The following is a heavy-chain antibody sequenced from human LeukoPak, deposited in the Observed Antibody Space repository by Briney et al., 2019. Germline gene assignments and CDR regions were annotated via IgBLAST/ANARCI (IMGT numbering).Heavy chain of an antibody. CDR2: IHYSGST. CDR1: GGSISSSSYY. D-gene: IGHD6-19*01. CDR3: ARGSRSSGWLDAFDI. J-gene: IGHJ3*02. V-gene: IGHV4-39*07. Sequence: SETLSLTCTVSGGSISSSSYYWGWIRQPPGKGLEWIGSIHYSGSTTYNPSLKSRVTISVDTSKNQFSLKLSSVTAADTAVYYCARGSRSSGWLDAFDIWGQGTMVTVSS.